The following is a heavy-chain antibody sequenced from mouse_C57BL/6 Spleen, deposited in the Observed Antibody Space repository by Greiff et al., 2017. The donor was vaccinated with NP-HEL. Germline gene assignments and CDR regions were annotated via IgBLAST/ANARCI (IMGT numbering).Heavy chain of an antibody. CDR3: ASMVTTYYAMDY. CDR1: GYTFTDYY. D-gene: IGHD2-2*01. J-gene: IGHJ4*01. Sequence: EVQLQQSGPELVKPGASVKISCKASGYTFTDYYMNWVKQSHGKSLEWIGDINPKNGGTSYNQKFKGKATLTVDKSSSTAYMERRSLTSEDAAVYYCASMVTTYYAMDYWGQGTSVTVSS. CDR2: INPKNGGT. V-gene: IGHV1-26*01.